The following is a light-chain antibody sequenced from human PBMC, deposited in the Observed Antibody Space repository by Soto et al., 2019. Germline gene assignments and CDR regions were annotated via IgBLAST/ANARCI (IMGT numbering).Light chain of an antibody. Sequence: QSVLTQPPSVSGAPGQRVTISCTGSSSNIGAGYDVHWYQPLPGTAPKLLIYGNSNRPSGVPDRFSGSKSGTSAALAITGLQADDAAEYYCQSYDSSLSGSVFGGGTKLTVL. J-gene: IGLJ3*02. CDR3: QSYDSSLSGSV. CDR1: SSNIGAGYD. CDR2: GNS. V-gene: IGLV1-40*01.